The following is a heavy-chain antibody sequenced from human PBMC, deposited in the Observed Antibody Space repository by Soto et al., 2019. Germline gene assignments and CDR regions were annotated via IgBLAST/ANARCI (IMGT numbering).Heavy chain of an antibody. V-gene: IGHV3-23*01. Sequence: EAQLLESGGGLIQPGGSLRLSCAASGFTFSNYAMNWVRQAPGKGLEWVSAISGSGSTTYYADSVKGRFTISRDNSKNTLYLQMYSLRAEDTATYYCAKIRYVALWCGELVNWGQGTMVTVSS. CDR1: GFTFSNYA. CDR3: AKIRYVALWCGELVN. CDR2: ISGSGSTT. J-gene: IGHJ4*02. D-gene: IGHD3-10*01.